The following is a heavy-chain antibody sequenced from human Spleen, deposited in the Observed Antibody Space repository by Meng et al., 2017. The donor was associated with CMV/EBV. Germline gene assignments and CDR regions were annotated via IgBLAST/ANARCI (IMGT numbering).Heavy chain of an antibody. V-gene: IGHV3-21*01. CDR2: ISSSSSYI. CDR1: GLTFSSYG. CDR3: ARDPWDIVAIPAAPDN. D-gene: IGHD2-2*01. Sequence: GESLKISCAASGLTFSSYGMSWVRQAPGKGLEWVSSISSSSSYIYYADSLKGRFTISRDNAKNSLYLLMNSLRAEDTAVYYCARDPWDIVAIPAAPDNWGQGTLVTVSS. J-gene: IGHJ4*02.